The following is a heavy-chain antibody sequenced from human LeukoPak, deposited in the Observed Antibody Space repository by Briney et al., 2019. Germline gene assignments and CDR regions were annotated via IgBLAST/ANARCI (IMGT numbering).Heavy chain of an antibody. Sequence: PPGGSLRLSCTASGFTFGDYAMSWVRQAPGKGLEWVGFIRSKAYGGTTEYVASVKGRFTISRDDSKSIAYLQMNSLKTEDTAVYYCTPEGITVAGGFDFWGQGTLVTVSS. J-gene: IGHJ4*02. CDR3: TPEGITVAGGFDF. D-gene: IGHD6-19*01. CDR1: GFTFGDYA. CDR2: IRSKAYGGTT. V-gene: IGHV3-49*04.